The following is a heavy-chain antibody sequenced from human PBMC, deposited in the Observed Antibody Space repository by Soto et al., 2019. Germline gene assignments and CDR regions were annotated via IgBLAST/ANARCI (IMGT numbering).Heavy chain of an antibody. Sequence: GGSLRLSCAASGFTFSSYAMSWVRQAPGQGLEWVSSISGNADSTYYADSVQGRFIVSRDNSKNTLYLQLSSLRAEDTAVYYCAKKGDGYNRFEFWGQGTLVTVSS. V-gene: IGHV3-23*01. J-gene: IGHJ4*02. CDR2: ISGNADST. D-gene: IGHD5-12*01. CDR1: GFTFSSYA. CDR3: AKKGDGYNRFEF.